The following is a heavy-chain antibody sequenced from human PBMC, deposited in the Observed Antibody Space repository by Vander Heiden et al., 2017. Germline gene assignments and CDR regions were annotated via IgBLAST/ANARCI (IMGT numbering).Heavy chain of an antibody. D-gene: IGHD3-10*01. V-gene: IGHV4-31*11. CDR1: GGSISSGGYY. Sequence: QVQLQESGPGLVKPSQPLSLTCAVSGGSISSGGYYWSWIRQHPGKGLGWIGYIYYSGSTYYNPALKSRVTISVDTSKNQFSLKLRSVTAADTAVYYCARGGRGPNNWFDPWGQGTLVTVSS. J-gene: IGHJ5*02. CDR3: ARGGRGPNNWFDP. CDR2: IYYSGST.